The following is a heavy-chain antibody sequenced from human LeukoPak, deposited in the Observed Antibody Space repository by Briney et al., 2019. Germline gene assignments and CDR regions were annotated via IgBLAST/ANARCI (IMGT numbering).Heavy chain of an antibody. D-gene: IGHD5-24*01. J-gene: IGHJ6*02. CDR2: IIPILGIA. CDR1: GGTFSSYA. Sequence: SVKVSCKASGGTFSSYAISWVRQAPGQGLEWMGRIIPILGIANYAQKFQGRVTITADKSTSTAYVELSSLRSEDTAVYYCARDRSAEPRESYYYYYGMDVWGQGTTVTVSS. V-gene: IGHV1-69*04. CDR3: ARDRSAEPRESYYYYYGMDV.